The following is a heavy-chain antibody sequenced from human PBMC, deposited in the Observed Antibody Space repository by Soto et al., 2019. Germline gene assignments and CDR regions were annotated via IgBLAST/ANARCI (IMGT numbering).Heavy chain of an antibody. Sequence: GGSLRLSCAASGFTFSSYWMSWVRQAPGKGLEWVANIKQDGSEKYYVDSVKGRFTISRDNAKNSLYLQMNSLRAEDTAVYYCARDTSGYDYNWFDPWGQGTLVTVSS. J-gene: IGHJ5*02. CDR3: ARDTSGYDYNWFDP. CDR2: IKQDGSEK. D-gene: IGHD5-12*01. CDR1: GFTFSSYW. V-gene: IGHV3-7*01.